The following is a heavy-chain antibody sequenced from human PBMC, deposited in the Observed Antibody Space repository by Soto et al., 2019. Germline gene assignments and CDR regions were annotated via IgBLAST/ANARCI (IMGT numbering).Heavy chain of an antibody. CDR1: GFIFSRYA. D-gene: IGHD3-10*01. CDR2: ISKDGSHK. Sequence: GALRLPCSASGFIFSRYAIHWVRQAPGKGLEWLAVISKDGSHKYYLDSVKGRFTTSRDNSKNTVHLEMNSLRDEDTDLYYCARSRSGAVADSFDFWGPGTLVTVYS. CDR3: ARSRSGAVADSFDF. V-gene: IGHV3-30*04. J-gene: IGHJ4*02.